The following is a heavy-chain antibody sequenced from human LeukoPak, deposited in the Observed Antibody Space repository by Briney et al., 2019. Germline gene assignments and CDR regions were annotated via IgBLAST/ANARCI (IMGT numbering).Heavy chain of an antibody. Sequence: SETLSLTCSVSGGSISLSYYYWGWIRQPPGKALEWIGSVYYSGTTSYNPSLKSRVTISVDMSKNHFSLRLSSVTAADTAVYYCAESGYGYTTWLYYYMDVWGKGTTVTVSS. CDR2: VYYSGTT. CDR1: GGSISLSYYY. CDR3: AESGYGYTTWLYYYMDV. J-gene: IGHJ6*03. D-gene: IGHD5-18*01. V-gene: IGHV4-39*07.